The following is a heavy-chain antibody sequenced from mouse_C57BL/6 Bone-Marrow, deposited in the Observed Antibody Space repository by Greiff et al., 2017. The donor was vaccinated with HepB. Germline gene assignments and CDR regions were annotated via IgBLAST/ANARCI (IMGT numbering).Heavy chain of an antibody. J-gene: IGHJ1*03. CDR3: ARLTPYWYFDV. CDR1: GFTFSDYG. Sequence: EVKLMESGGGLVQPGGSLKLSCAASGFTFSDYGMAWVRQAPRKGPEWVAFISNLAYSIYYADTVTGRFTISRENAENTLYLEMSSLRSEDTAMYYCARLTPYWYFDVWGTGTTVTVSS. V-gene: IGHV5-15*01. D-gene: IGHD1-3*01. CDR2: ISNLAYSI.